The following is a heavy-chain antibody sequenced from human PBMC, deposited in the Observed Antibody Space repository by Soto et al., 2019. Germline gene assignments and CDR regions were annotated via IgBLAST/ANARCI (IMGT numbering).Heavy chain of an antibody. V-gene: IGHV4-4*07. J-gene: IGHJ6*01. CDR3: ARDGPSGLGMEV. D-gene: IGHD3-3*01. Sequence: PSETLSLTFTFSGVSMMTYYLCCIRHPAWNPLEWIGRIYPSWTTNYNPSLKSRVTLSLDTSKNQFSLNLSSVTAADTAVYYCARDGPSGLGMEVWGQWIPVNVSS. CDR1: GVSMMTYY. CDR2: IYPSWTT.